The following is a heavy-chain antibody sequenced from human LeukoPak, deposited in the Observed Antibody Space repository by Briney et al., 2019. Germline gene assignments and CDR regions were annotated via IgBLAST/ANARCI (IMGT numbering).Heavy chain of an antibody. V-gene: IGHV1-46*01. D-gene: IGHD3-10*01. Sequence: ASVKVSCKASGYTFTSYYMHWVRQAPGQGLEWMGIINPSGGSTSYAQKFQGRVTVTRDTSTSTVYMELSSLRSEDTAVYYCARSDNMERTRTLWFGESFNWFDPWGQGTLVTVSS. CDR1: GYTFTSYY. CDR3: ARSDNMERTRTLWFGESFNWFDP. J-gene: IGHJ5*02. CDR2: INPSGGST.